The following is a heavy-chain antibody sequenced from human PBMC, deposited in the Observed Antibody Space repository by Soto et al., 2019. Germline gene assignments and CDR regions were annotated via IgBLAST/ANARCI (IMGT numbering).Heavy chain of an antibody. CDR1: GGTFSSYA. CDR2: IIPIFDTA. J-gene: IGHJ6*02. Sequence: SVKVSCKASGGTFSSYAISWVRQAPGQGLEWMGGIIPIFDTANYAQKFQGRVTITADESTSTAYMELSSLRSEDTAVYYCAREYGSGSFNYGMDVWGQGTTVTVSS. V-gene: IGHV1-69*13. CDR3: AREYGSGSFNYGMDV. D-gene: IGHD3-10*01.